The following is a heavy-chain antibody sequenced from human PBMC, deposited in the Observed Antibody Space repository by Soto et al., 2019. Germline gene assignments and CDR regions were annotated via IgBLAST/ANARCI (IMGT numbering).Heavy chain of an antibody. J-gene: IGHJ6*02. CDR1: GYTFNGYY. D-gene: IGHD6-19*01. CDR3: ARDVRAVAGTSVWDYYYYGMDV. CDR2: INHNRGGT. Sequence: GAPVKVSCTASGYTFNGYYMDWARRAPGQGLEWMGWINHNRGGTNYAQKFQGWVTMTRDTSIRTAYMELSRLRSDDTAVYYCARDVRAVAGTSVWDYYYYGMDVWGQGTTVTVS. V-gene: IGHV1-2*04.